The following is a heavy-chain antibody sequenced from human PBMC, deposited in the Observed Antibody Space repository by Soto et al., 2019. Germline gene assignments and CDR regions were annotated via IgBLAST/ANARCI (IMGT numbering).Heavy chain of an antibody. CDR2: FYSGGST. J-gene: IGHJ3*02. Sequence: EVQLVESGGGLVQPGGSLRLSCAASGLTVSSNYMNWVRQAPGKGLEWVSVFYSGGSTYYADSVKGRFTISRDNSKNTLYLQMNSMRAEDTAVYYCARDRRLNPTGASDIWGQGTMVTVSS. V-gene: IGHV3-66*01. CDR3: ARDRRLNPTGASDI. D-gene: IGHD2-8*02. CDR1: GLTVSSNY.